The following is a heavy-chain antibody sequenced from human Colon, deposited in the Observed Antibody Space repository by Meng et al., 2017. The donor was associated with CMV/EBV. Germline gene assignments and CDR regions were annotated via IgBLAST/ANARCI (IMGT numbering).Heavy chain of an antibody. CDR3: ARARVFYVAGTRGGFGFDV. CDR1: GDTFTSYA. CDR2: IIPIIGIT. D-gene: IGHD6-19*01. Sequence: SVKVSCKASGDTFTSYAISWVRQAPGQGLEWMGGIIPIIGITNYAQKFQGRVTMTPDKSTSTAYMELRSLRSEDTAVYYCARARVFYVAGTRGGFGFDVWGQGTTVTVSS. J-gene: IGHJ6*02. V-gene: IGHV1-69*10.